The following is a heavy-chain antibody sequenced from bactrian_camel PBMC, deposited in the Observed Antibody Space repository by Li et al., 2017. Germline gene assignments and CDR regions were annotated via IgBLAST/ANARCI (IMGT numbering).Heavy chain of an antibody. CDR2: IVSDGST. V-gene: IGHV3S53*01. J-gene: IGHJ4*01. CDR1: GYTYRPYSSVC. CDR3: AAGPARLGQILRCDYKY. Sequence: HVQLVESGGGSVQAGGSLRLSCAVSGYTYRPYSSVCLGWFRQAPGKEREGVAAIVSDGSTRYADSVKGRFTISKDDARNTLYLQMNSLKPEDTAMYFCAAGPARLGQILRCDYKYWGQGTQVTVS.